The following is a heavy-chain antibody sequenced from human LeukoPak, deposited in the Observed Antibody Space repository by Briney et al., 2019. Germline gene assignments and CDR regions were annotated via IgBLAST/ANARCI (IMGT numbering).Heavy chain of an antibody. D-gene: IGHD3-22*01. J-gene: IGHJ4*02. V-gene: IGHV4-34*01. Sequence: SETLSLTCAVYGGSFSGYYWSWIRQPPGKGLEWIGEINHSGSTTYNPSLKSRVTISVDTSKNQFSLKLSSVTAADTAVYYCARGHYYDSSGNYYFDYWGQGTLVTVSS. CDR3: ARGHYYDSSGNYYFDY. CDR1: GGSFSGYY. CDR2: INHSGST.